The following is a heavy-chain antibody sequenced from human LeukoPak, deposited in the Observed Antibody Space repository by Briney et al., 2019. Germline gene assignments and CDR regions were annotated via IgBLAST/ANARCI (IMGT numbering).Heavy chain of an antibody. D-gene: IGHD6-6*01. CDR2: VYYGGST. CDR1: GCSISSNY. CDR3: ARTDYLIAPQYYFDY. J-gene: IGHJ4*02. Sequence: SETLSLTCTVPGCSISSNYWNWVRQTPGKGLEWIGSVYYGGSTNYHPSLKSRVTMSLDTSKNQFSLRMTCVTGAQTSVYCGARTDYLIAPQYYFDYWGQGTLVTVSS. V-gene: IGHV4-59*01.